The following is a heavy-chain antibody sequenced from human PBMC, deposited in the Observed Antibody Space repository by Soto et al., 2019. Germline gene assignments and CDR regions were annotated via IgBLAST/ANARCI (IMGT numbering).Heavy chain of an antibody. J-gene: IGHJ6*03. D-gene: IGHD1-1*01. Sequence: SETLSLTCTVSDDSISRYYWSWIRQPPGKGLEWIGCVSYSGSTYFIPSLKSRVTISVDTSKNQVSLKLSSVTAADTAVYYCARGGTGTMRNYYMDVWGKGTTVT. CDR3: ARGGTGTMRNYYMDV. CDR2: VSYSGST. CDR1: DDSISRYY. V-gene: IGHV4-59*01.